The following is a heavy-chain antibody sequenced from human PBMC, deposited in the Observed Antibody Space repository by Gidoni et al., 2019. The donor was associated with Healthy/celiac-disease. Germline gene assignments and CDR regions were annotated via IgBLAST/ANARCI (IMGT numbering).Heavy chain of an antibody. V-gene: IGHV3-9*01. CDR3: AKDMFRGEQWLANRYYYYYYGMDV. J-gene: IGHJ6*02. Sequence: EVQLVESGGGLVQPGRSLRLSCAASGFTFDDYAMHCVRQAPGKGLEWVSGISWNSGSIGYADSVKGRFTISRDNAKNSLYLQMNSLRAEDTALYYCAKDMFRGEQWLANRYYYYYYGMDVWGQGTTVTVSS. CDR2: ISWNSGSI. D-gene: IGHD6-19*01. CDR1: GFTFDDYA.